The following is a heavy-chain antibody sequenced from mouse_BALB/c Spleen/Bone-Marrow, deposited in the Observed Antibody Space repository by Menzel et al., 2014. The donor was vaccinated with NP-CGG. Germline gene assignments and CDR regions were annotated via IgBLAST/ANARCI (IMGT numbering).Heavy chain of an antibody. D-gene: IGHD2-1*01. CDR3: SYGNFAMDY. J-gene: IGHJ4*01. CDR1: GFNIKDYY. CDR2: IDPENGDT. V-gene: IGHV14-4*02. Sequence: VQLQQSGAELVRLGASVKLSCTASGFNIKDYYMHWVKQRPEQGLEWIGWIDPENGDTEYAPKFQGKATMTADTSSNTAYLQLSSLTSEDTAVYYCSYGNFAMDYWGQGTSVTVSS.